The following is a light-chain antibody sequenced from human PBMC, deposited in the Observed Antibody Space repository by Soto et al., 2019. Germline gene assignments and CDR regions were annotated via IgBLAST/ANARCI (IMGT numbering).Light chain of an antibody. CDR3: QQYNSFSLIT. Sequence: DIQMTQSPSTLSASVGDTVTITCRASQSISRWLAWYQQKPGKAPKILISDASILENGVPSRFSGTGSGTEFTLTISNLQPDDFATYFCQQYNSFSLITFGQGTRLAI. CDR1: QSISRW. J-gene: IGKJ5*01. CDR2: DAS. V-gene: IGKV1-5*01.